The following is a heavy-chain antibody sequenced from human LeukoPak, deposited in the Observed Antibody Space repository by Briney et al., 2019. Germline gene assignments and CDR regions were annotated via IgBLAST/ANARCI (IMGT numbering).Heavy chain of an antibody. Sequence: PSETLSLTCTVSGGSISRYYWSWIRHPPGKGLEWIGYIYYSGSTNYNPSLTSRVTMSVDTSKNQFSLKLSAVSAADTAVYYCASDSSGDFDYWGQGTLVTVSS. D-gene: IGHD3-10*01. CDR1: GGSISRYY. V-gene: IGHV4-59*12. J-gene: IGHJ4*02. CDR3: ASDSSGDFDY. CDR2: IYYSGST.